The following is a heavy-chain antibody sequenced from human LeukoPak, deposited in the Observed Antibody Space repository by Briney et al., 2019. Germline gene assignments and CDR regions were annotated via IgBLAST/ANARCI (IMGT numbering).Heavy chain of an antibody. J-gene: IGHJ4*02. CDR1: GFTVTSNF. CDR2: IYDRGDT. CDR3: AGGRANTCNFCFVY. V-gene: IGHV3-66*02. Sequence: GGSLRLSCAVSGFTVTSNFMSWVRQAPGKGLEWVSVIYDRGDTYYADSVKGRFTVSRDTSKNTLYLQLNNLGAEDTAVYYCAGGRANTCNFCFVYWGQGTLVTVSS. D-gene: IGHD1-1*01.